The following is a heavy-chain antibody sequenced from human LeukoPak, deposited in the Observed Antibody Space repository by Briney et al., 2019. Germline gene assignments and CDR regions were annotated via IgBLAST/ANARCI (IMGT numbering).Heavy chain of an antibody. CDR1: GFSFSSYA. J-gene: IGHJ4*02. D-gene: IGHD2-2*02. CDR3: TTGGRWVPAAIFWFQDY. V-gene: IGHV3-15*01. CDR2: IKSKTDGGTT. Sequence: PGGSLRLSCAASGFSFSSYAMSWVRQAPGKGLEWVGRIKSKTDGGTTDYAAPVKGRFTISRDDSKNTLYLQMNSLKTEDTAVYYCTTGGRWVPAAIFWFQDYWGQGTLVTVSS.